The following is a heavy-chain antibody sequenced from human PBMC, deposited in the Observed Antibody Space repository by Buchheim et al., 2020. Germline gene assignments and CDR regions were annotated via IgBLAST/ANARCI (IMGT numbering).Heavy chain of an antibody. CDR3: AKRDTYAQYTMDV. CDR2: ISYHGSNK. D-gene: IGHD2-2*01. CDR1: GFTFNTYG. J-gene: IGHJ6*02. V-gene: IGHV3-30*18. Sequence: QVQLVESGGGVVQPGRSLRLSCAASGFTFNTYGMHWVRQAPGKGLEWVAVISYHGSNKYYADSVKGRFTISRDNSKNTLYLHMNSLRADDTAVYYCAKRDTYAQYTMDVWGQGTT.